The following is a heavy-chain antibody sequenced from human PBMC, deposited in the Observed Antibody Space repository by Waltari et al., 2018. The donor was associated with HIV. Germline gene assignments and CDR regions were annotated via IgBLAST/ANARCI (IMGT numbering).Heavy chain of an antibody. CDR1: GYSIESGSY. J-gene: IGHJ4*02. V-gene: IGHV4-38-2*01. CDR3: ASGSRRGHSHGIDY. CDR2: SLHSGNT. D-gene: IGHD5-18*01. Sequence: QVQLQESGPGLVKPSETLPLTCSVSGYSIESGSYWGCIRQPPGKALEWIGSSLHSGNTYYNPSLKSRLTISLDTSKNQVSLKLSSVTAADTAVYYCASGSRRGHSHGIDYWGQGTLVTVSS.